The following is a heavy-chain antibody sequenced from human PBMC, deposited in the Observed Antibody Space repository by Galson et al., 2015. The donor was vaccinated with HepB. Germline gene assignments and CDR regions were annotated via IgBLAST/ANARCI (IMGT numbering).Heavy chain of an antibody. CDR3: AKEIQLWPLPDY. D-gene: IGHD5-18*01. Sequence: SLRLSCAASGFTFCSYAMSWVRQAPGKGLEWVSAISGSGGSTYYADSVKGRFTISRDNSKNTLYLQMNSLRAEDTAVYYCAKEIQLWPLPDYWGQGTLVTVSS. CDR1: GFTFCSYA. CDR2: ISGSGGST. J-gene: IGHJ4*02. V-gene: IGHV3-23*01.